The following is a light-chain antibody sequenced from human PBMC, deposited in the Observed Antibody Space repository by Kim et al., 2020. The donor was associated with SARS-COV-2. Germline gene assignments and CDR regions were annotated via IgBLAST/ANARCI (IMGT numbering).Light chain of an antibody. CDR2: AAS. Sequence: AIQLTQSPSSLSASVGDRVTITCRASQAISNDLGWYQQKPGKAPNLLIYAASALQSGVPSRFSGSGSGTDFTLTISSLQPEDFATYYCLQDYYYPLSFGGGTKLEIK. CDR3: LQDYYYPLS. V-gene: IGKV1-6*01. J-gene: IGKJ4*01. CDR1: QAISND.